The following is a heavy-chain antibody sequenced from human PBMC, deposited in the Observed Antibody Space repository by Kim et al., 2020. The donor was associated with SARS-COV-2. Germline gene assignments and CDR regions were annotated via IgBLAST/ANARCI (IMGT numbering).Heavy chain of an antibody. Sequence: GGSLRLSCAASGLRFSNAWMSWVRQAPGKGLEWIGRIKSKTDGGTIVYIAPVEGRFTISRDDSKNTLYLQMNSLKTEDTAVYYCTTGTRPYWGQGTLVTVSS. CDR3: TTGTRPY. V-gene: IGHV3-15*01. CDR1: GLRFSNAW. CDR2: IKSKTDGGTI. J-gene: IGHJ4*02. D-gene: IGHD3-10*01.